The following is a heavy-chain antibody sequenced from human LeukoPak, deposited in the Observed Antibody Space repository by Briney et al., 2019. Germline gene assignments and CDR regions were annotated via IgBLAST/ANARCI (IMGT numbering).Heavy chain of an antibody. V-gene: IGHV3-21*01. Sequence: GGSLRLSCAAPGFTFSSYSMNWVRQAPGKGLEWVSSISSSSSYIYYADSVKGRFTISRDYAKNSLYLQMNSLRAEDTAVYYCARDRDHAVGAPFGYNWFDPWGQGTLVTVSS. CDR3: ARDRDHAVGAPFGYNWFDP. CDR2: ISSSSSYI. J-gene: IGHJ5*02. CDR1: GFTFSSYS. D-gene: IGHD1-26*01.